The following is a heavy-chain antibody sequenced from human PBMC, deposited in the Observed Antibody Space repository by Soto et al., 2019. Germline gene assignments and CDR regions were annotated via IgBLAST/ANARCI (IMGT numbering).Heavy chain of an antibody. CDR1: GGTLSSYS. CDR2: IIPIFGTA. Sequence: GAPMKVYCQASGGTLSSYSISLVRQAPGQGLEWMGGIIPIFGTANYAQKFQGRVTITADESTSTAYMELSSLRSEDTAVYYCARENPYGAHAFDIWGQGTMVTVS. J-gene: IGHJ3*02. D-gene: IGHD4-17*01. V-gene: IGHV1-69*13. CDR3: ARENPYGAHAFDI.